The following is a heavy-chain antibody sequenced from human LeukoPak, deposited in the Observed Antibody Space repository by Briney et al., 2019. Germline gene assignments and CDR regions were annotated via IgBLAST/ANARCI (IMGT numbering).Heavy chain of an antibody. J-gene: IGHJ5*02. CDR3: ASSGWLRGWFDP. CDR2: IYYSGST. CDR1: GGSISSSSYY. D-gene: IGHD6-19*01. Sequence: SETLSLTCTVSGGSISSSSYYWGWIRQPPGKGLEWIGSIYYSGSTYYNPSLKSRVTISVDTSKNQFSLKLSSVTAADTAVYYCASSGWLRGWFDPWGQGTLVTVSS. V-gene: IGHV4-39*01.